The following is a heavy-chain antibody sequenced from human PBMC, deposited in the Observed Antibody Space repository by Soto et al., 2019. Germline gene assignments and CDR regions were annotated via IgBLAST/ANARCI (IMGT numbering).Heavy chain of an antibody. CDR2: INPNSDDT. J-gene: IGHJ4*01. Sequence: ASVKVSCKASGYIFTDYYIHWVRQAPGQGLEWMGWINPNSDDTRYAQKFRGRVTVTMDTSISTAYMDLSRLTSDDTAVYYCARDSAAGAGIGWDYWGQGTLVTVSS. D-gene: IGHD6-13*01. CDR3: ARDSAAGAGIGWDY. CDR1: GYIFTDYY. V-gene: IGHV1-2*02.